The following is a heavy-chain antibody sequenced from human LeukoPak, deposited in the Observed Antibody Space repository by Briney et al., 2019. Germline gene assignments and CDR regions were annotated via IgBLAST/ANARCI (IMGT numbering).Heavy chain of an antibody. J-gene: IGHJ3*02. CDR1: GYTFTNYA. V-gene: IGHV1-3*01. D-gene: IGHD2-2*02. CDR3: ARVLGYCSSTSCYTDAFDI. Sequence: ASVKVSCKASGYTFTNYAIHWVRQAPGQRLEWMGWINPGNDHKKYSQKFQGRVTITRDTSTSTAYMELRSLRSDDTAVYYCARVLGYCSSTSCYTDAFDIWGQGTMVTVSS. CDR2: INPGNDHK.